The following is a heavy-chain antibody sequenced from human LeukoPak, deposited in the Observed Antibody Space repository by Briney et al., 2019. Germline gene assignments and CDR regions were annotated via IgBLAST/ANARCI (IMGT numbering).Heavy chain of an antibody. J-gene: IGHJ4*02. D-gene: IGHD3-22*01. CDR1: GYTFTSYY. CDR2: INPSGGST. CDR3: AREGGYYCDSSGSYYFDY. Sequence: ASVKVSCKASGYTFTSYYMHWVRRAPGQGLEWMGIINPSGGSTSYAQKFQGRVTMTRDTSTSTVYMELSSLRSEDTAVYYCAREGGYYCDSSGSYYFDYWGQGTLVTVSS. V-gene: IGHV1-46*03.